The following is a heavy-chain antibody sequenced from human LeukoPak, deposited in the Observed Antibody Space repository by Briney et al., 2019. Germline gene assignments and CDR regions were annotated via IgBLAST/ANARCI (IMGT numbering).Heavy chain of an antibody. V-gene: IGHV3-30*02. CDR1: GFTLSSYG. D-gene: IGHD3-10*01. CDR2: IRYDVSNK. Sequence: HPGGSLRLSCAASGFTLSSYGMHWVRQAPGKGLEWVAFIRYDVSNKYYADSAKGRFTISRDNSKNTLYLQMNSLRAEDTAVYYCATGSGFDYWGQGTLVTISS. J-gene: IGHJ4*02. CDR3: ATGSGFDY.